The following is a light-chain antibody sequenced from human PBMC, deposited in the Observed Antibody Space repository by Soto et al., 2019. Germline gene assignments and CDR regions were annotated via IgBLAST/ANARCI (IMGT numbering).Light chain of an antibody. V-gene: IGKV1-5*01. CDR2: DAS. Sequence: DIQMTQSPSTVSASVGDRVTITRRASQSISTWLAWYQQKPGKAPNLLIYDASTLESGGPPGFSGSGSGTEFTLTISSLQPDDSATYFCQQYNTYPYTFGQGTKVDIK. CDR3: QQYNTYPYT. CDR1: QSISTW. J-gene: IGKJ2*01.